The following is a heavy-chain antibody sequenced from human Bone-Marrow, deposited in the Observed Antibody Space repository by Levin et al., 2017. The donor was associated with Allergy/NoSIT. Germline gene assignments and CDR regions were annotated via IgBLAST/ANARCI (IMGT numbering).Heavy chain of an antibody. Sequence: PSETLSLTCTVSGGSIGGSYWSWIRQPAGKGLEWIGRFYTSGSFYYNPSLKSRVTMSVDTSNNQISLRLSSVTAADTAVYYCARTWGVIADWAFDPWGQGKMVTVSS. D-gene: IGHD2-15*01. CDR2: FYTSGSF. J-gene: IGHJ3*01. V-gene: IGHV4-4*07. CDR1: GGSIGGSY. CDR3: ARTWGVIADWAFDP.